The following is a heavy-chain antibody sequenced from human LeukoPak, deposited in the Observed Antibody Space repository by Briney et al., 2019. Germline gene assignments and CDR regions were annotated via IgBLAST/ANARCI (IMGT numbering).Heavy chain of an antibody. CDR3: ARQGGGSSSSDYYYGMDV. V-gene: IGHV4-39*01. CDR2: IYYSGDT. Sequence: SETLSLTCTVSGGXISSSSYYWGWIRQPPGKGLEWIGSIYYSGDTYYNSSLKSRVTISVDTSKNQFSLRLRSVTAADTAVYYCARQGGGSSSSDYYYGMDVWGQGTTVTVSS. CDR1: GGXISSSSYY. D-gene: IGHD6-6*01. J-gene: IGHJ6*02.